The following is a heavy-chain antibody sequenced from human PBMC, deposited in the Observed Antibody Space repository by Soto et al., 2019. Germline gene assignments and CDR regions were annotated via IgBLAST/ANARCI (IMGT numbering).Heavy chain of an antibody. CDR1: GFTFSSYG. J-gene: IGHJ1*01. CDR2: ISYDGSNK. Sequence: QVQLVESGGGVVQPGRSLRLSCAASGFTFSSYGMHWVRQAPGKGLEWVAVISYDGSNKYYADSVKGRFTISRDNSKSTLYLQTNSLRAEETAVYYCATGSVDPGFCYWGQGTLVTVAS. D-gene: IGHD5-12*01. V-gene: IGHV3-30*03. CDR3: ATGSVDPGFCY.